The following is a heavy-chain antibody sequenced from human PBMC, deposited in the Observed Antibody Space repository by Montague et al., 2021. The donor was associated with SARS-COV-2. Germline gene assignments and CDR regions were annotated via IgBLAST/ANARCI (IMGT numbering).Heavy chain of an antibody. Sequence: SETLSLTCTVSGDSISSGDYHWSWVRQPAGKGLEWIGYIYTLGSTSYNPSLKSRVTISMDTSKNQLSLKLISVTAADTAVYFCAREDRWNWFDPWGQGVLVTVSS. D-gene: IGHD5-24*01. CDR1: GDSISSGDYH. CDR2: IYTLGST. CDR3: AREDRWNWFDP. J-gene: IGHJ5*02. V-gene: IGHV4-61*10.